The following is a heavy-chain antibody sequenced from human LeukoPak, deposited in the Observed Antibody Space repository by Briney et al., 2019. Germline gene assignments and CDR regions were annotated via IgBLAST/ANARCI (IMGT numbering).Heavy chain of an antibody. CDR1: GGSISSRTYY. CDR3: ARHPADGYNYPPDY. Sequence: PSETLSLTCTVSGGSISSRTYYWGWIRQPPGKGLEWIASIYYSGSTYYNPSLKSRVTISVDTSKNQFSLKLSSVTAADTAVYYCARHPADGYNYPPDYWGQGTLVTVSS. V-gene: IGHV4-39*01. J-gene: IGHJ4*02. D-gene: IGHD5-24*01. CDR2: IYYSGST.